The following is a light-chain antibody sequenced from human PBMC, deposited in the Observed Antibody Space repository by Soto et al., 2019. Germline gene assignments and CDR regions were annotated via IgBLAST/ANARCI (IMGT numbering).Light chain of an antibody. J-gene: IGKJ4*01. V-gene: IGKV1-39*01. CDR2: AAS. CDR1: QSIRSY. CDR3: QQTSSTPT. Sequence: DIQLTQSPSSLSASLAYRVTITCRASQSIRSYLNWYQQKPGKAPKLLIYAASSLQTGVSSRFSGSGSGTDFTLTISNLQPEDFATYYCQQTSSTPTFGGGTKVDIK.